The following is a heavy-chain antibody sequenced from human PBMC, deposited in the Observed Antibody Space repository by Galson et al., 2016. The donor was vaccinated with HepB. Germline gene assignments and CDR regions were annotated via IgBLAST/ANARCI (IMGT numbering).Heavy chain of an antibody. CDR3: ARLGYDFWSVSCAMDV. V-gene: IGHV4-39*01. CDR2: IYHSGNT. J-gene: IGHJ6*02. CDR1: GGSINTNNYY. Sequence: SETLSPTCSVSGGSINTNNYYWDWILQPPGKGLEWIGLIYHSGNTFYNPSLKSRVTISVDTSKNQFSLNVSYVTAADTAVYYCARLGYDFWSVSCAMDVWGQGTTVTVSS. D-gene: IGHD3-3*01.